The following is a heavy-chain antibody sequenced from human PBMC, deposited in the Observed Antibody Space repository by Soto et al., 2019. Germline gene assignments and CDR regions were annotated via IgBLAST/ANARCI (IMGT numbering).Heavy chain of an antibody. V-gene: IGHV3-7*05. Sequence: GGSQRLSCAASGFTFSSYWMSCVRQAPGQGLDWVANIKQDGSEKYYVDSVKGRCTISRDNAKNSLYLQMNGLRAEDTAVYYCARLGRYYSDSSGYYGPLDFDYWGQGTLVTVSS. CDR2: IKQDGSEK. CDR3: ARLGRYYSDSSGYYGPLDFDY. D-gene: IGHD3-22*01. J-gene: IGHJ4*02. CDR1: GFTFSSYW.